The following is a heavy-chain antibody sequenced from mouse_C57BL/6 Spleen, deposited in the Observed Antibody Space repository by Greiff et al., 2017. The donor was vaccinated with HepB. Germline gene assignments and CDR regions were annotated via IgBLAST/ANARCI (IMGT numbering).Heavy chain of an antibody. D-gene: IGHD1-1*01. Sequence: VQLQQPGAELVMPGASVKLSCKASGYTFTSYWMHWVKQRPGQGLEWIGEIDPSDSYTNYNQKFKGKSTLTVDKSSSTAYMQLSSLTSEDSAVYYCARTPTVVAHYYAMDYWGQGTSVTVSS. CDR2: IDPSDSYT. CDR1: GYTFTSYW. CDR3: ARTPTVVAHYYAMDY. J-gene: IGHJ4*01. V-gene: IGHV1-69*01.